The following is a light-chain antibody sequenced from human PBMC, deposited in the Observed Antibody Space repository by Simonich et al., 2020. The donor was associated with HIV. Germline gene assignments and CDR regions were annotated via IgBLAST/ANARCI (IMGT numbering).Light chain of an antibody. CDR3: QQYYDTPYT. J-gene: IGKJ2*01. V-gene: IGKV3D-15*01. CDR2: DAS. Sequence: EIVMTQSPATLSVSPGERATLSCRASQSVRSYLAWYQQKPGQAPRLLIYDASNRATGIPARFSGSGSGTDFTLTISSLQAEDVAVYYCQQYYDTPYTFGQGTKLEI. CDR1: QSVRSY.